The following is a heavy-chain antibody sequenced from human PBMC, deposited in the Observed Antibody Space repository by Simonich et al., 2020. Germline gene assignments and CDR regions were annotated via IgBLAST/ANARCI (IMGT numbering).Heavy chain of an antibody. CDR1: GYTFTGYY. D-gene: IGHD6-13*01. V-gene: IGHV1-2*02. Sequence: QVQLVQSGAEVKKPGASVKVSCKASGYTFTGYYMHWVRQAPGQGLEWCGGTNPNSGGTNHEQKFHGRVTRTRDTSISTAYMELSRLRSDDTAVYYCARGRIAAAGTYYYYYMDVWGKGTTVTVSS. J-gene: IGHJ6*03. CDR3: ARGRIAAAGTYYYYYMDV. CDR2: TNPNSGGT.